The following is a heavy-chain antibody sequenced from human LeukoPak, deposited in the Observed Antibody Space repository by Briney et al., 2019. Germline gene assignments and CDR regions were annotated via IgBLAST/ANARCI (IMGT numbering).Heavy chain of an antibody. CDR1: GFSISSGYY. Sequence: SETLSLTCNVSGFSISSGYYWGWIRQAPGEGLEWIGSIYHSGYTHYNPSLKGRVTISVDTSKNDFSLKLSSVAAADAAIYYCARDMNPTHYFDYWGQGTLVTVSS. CDR3: ARDMNPTHYFDY. V-gene: IGHV4-38-2*02. D-gene: IGHD2-15*01. J-gene: IGHJ4*02. CDR2: IYHSGYT.